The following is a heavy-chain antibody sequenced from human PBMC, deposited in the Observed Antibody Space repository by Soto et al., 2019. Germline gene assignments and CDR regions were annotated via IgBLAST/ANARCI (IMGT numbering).Heavy chain of an antibody. CDR3: ARERRRGWEGYFDL. CDR2: IQYSGST. J-gene: IGHJ2*01. D-gene: IGHD1-26*01. V-gene: IGHV4-31*03. CDR1: GASISSGGYY. Sequence: QAQLQESGPGLVKPSQTLSLTCPVSGASISSGGYYWSWIRQHPGKGLEWIGYIQYSGSTYYNPSLNSRVSISVDTSKNQFSLKLSSETAADTAMYYCARERRRGWEGYFDLWGRGTLVTVAS.